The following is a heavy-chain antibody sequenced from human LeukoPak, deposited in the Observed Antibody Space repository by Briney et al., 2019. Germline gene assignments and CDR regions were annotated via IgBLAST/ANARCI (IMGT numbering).Heavy chain of an antibody. Sequence: PGGSLRLSCAASGFTVSSNYMSWVRQAPGKGLEWVSVIYSGGSTYYAGSVKGRFTISRDNSKNTLYLQMNSLRAEDTAVYYCARGIAARLGYAFDIWGQGTMVTVSS. CDR2: IYSGGST. J-gene: IGHJ3*02. CDR3: ARGIAARLGYAFDI. V-gene: IGHV3-53*01. CDR1: GFTVSSNY. D-gene: IGHD6-6*01.